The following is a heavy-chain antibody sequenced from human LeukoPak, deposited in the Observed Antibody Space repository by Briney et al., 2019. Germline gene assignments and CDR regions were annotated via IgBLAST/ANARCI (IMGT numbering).Heavy chain of an antibody. Sequence: ASVKVSCKASGYTSTGYYTHWVRQAPGQGLEWMGWINPNSGGTNYAQKFQGRVTMTRDTSISTAYMELSRLRSDDTAVYYCARGIKLYYYYMDVWGKGTTVTVSS. V-gene: IGHV1-2*02. CDR1: GYTSTGYY. CDR3: ARGIKLYYYYMDV. J-gene: IGHJ6*03. CDR2: INPNSGGT. D-gene: IGHD2-21*01.